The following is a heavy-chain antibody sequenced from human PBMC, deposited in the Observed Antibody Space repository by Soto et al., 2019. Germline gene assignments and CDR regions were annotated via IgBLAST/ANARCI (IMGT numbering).Heavy chain of an antibody. CDR2: IYYSGST. CDR3: ARTYCGGDCYEFGPYYYYYGMDV. Sequence: SETLSLTCTVSGGSISSSSYYWGWIRQPPGKGLEWIGSIYYSGSTYYNPSLKSRVTISVDTSKNQFSLKLSSVTAADTAVYYCARTYCGGDCYEFGPYYYYYGMDVWGQGTTVTSP. D-gene: IGHD2-21*02. V-gene: IGHV4-39*01. CDR1: GGSISSSSYY. J-gene: IGHJ6*02.